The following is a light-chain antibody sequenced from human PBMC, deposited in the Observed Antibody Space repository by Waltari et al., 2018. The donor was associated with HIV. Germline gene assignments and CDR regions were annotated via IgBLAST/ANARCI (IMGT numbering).Light chain of an antibody. Sequence: SYELTQPPSVSVSPGQTAMITCSADILPKQYADWYHTRPGQAPLLVMYKDTERPSGIPERFSGSSSGTTGTLTISGVRAEDEADYYCQSADSNYPYFLGFGGGTKLTVL. CDR1: ILPKQY. CDR3: QSADSNYPYFLG. V-gene: IGLV3-25*03. J-gene: IGLJ3*02. CDR2: KDT.